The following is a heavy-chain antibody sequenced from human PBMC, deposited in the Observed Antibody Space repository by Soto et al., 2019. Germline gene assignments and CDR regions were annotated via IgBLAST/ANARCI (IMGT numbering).Heavy chain of an antibody. Sequence: QVQLVQSGAEVKKPGASVKVSCKASGYTFTSYYMHWVRQAPGQGLEWMGIINPSGVTSYAQKFQGRVTMNRDTSTSTVYMELSSLRSEDTAVYYCARVYCSGGGCYGIDYWGQGTLVTVSS. J-gene: IGHJ4*02. V-gene: IGHV1-46*01. CDR1: GYTFTSYY. D-gene: IGHD2-15*01. CDR3: ARVYCSGGGCYGIDY. CDR2: INPSGVT.